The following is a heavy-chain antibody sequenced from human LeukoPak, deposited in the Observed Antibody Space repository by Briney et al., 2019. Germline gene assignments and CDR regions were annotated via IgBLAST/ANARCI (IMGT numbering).Heavy chain of an antibody. CDR1: GFTFSSYA. Sequence: GGSLRPSCAASGFTFSSYAMSWVRQAPGKGLEWVSAISGSGDNTYYADSVKGRFTISRDKSKNTLYLQMNSLRAEDTAVYYCAKDRLFGYCSSASCSVAIDYWGQGTLVTVSS. J-gene: IGHJ4*02. V-gene: IGHV3-23*01. CDR3: AKDRLFGYCSSASCSVAIDY. D-gene: IGHD2-2*01. CDR2: ISGSGDNT.